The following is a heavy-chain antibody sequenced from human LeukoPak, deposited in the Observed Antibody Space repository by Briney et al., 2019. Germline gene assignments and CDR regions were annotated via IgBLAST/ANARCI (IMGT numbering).Heavy chain of an antibody. CDR1: GFTCSSYR. D-gene: IGHD1-1*01. Sequence: GGSLRLCCAASGFTCSSYRMRWVRQAPGKGLEWVANIKQDGSEKYYVDSVKGRFTISRDNAKNSLYLQMNSLRAEDTAVYYCARGRPGFDPWGQGTLVTVSS. J-gene: IGHJ5*02. CDR2: IKQDGSEK. CDR3: ARGRPGFDP. V-gene: IGHV3-7*01.